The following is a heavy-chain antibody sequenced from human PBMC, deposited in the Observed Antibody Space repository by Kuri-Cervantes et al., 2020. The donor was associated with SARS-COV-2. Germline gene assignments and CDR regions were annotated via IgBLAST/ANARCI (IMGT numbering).Heavy chain of an antibody. CDR3: AKEGPSVGWFDP. Sequence: SLKISCAASGFTFDDYAMHWVRQAPGKGLEWVSGISWNSGSIGYADSVKGRFTISRDNAKNSLYLQMNSLRAEGTAWYYCAKEGPSVGWFDPWGQGPLVPVSS. CDR2: ISWNSGSI. V-gene: IGHV3-9*01. J-gene: IGHJ5*02. CDR1: GFTFDDYA.